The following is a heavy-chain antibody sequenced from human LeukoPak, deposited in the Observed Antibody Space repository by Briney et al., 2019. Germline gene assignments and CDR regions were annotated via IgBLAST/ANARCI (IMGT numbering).Heavy chain of an antibody. CDR2: IWSDGSNN. D-gene: IGHD3-10*01. J-gene: IGHJ4*02. Sequence: GGSLRLSCAASGFTFSSYGMHWVRQAPGKGLEWVAVIWSDGSNNYYADSVKGRFTISRDNSKNTLYLQMNTLRAEDTAVYYCAMASKITLVRGDFDYWGQGTLVTVSS. CDR3: AMASKITLVRGDFDY. V-gene: IGHV3-33*01. CDR1: GFTFSSYG.